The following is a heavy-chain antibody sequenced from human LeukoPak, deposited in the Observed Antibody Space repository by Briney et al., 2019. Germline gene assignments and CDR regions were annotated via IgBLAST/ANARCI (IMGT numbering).Heavy chain of an antibody. Sequence: PGGSLRLSCAASGFTFSSYGMNWVRQAPGKGLEWLSYLSSSSSSIYYADSVKGRFTISRDNAKNSLYLQMNSLRAEDTAVYYCARDRYNWNYETDYWGQGTLVTVSS. J-gene: IGHJ4*02. CDR3: ARDRYNWNYETDY. D-gene: IGHD1-7*01. V-gene: IGHV3-48*04. CDR1: GFTFSSYG. CDR2: LSSSSSSI.